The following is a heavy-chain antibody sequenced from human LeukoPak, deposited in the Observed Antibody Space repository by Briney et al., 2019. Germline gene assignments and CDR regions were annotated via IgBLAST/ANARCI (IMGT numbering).Heavy chain of an antibody. Sequence: GGSLGLSCAASGFTFDDYTMHWVRQAPGKGLEWVSLISWDGGSTYYADSVKGRFTISRDNSKNSLYLQMNSLRTEDTALYYCAKDIRGYSYGWGGYFDYWGQGTLVTVSS. CDR2: ISWDGGST. CDR1: GFTFDDYT. CDR3: AKDIRGYSYGWGGYFDY. J-gene: IGHJ4*02. V-gene: IGHV3-43*01. D-gene: IGHD5-18*01.